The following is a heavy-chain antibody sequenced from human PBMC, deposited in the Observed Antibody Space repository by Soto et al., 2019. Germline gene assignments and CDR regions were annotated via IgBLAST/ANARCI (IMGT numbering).Heavy chain of an antibody. CDR3: ARHPYSYGPIDY. Sequence: SETLSLTCTVSGGSISSSSYYGGWIRQPPGKGLEWIGSIYYSGSTYYNPSLKSRVTISVDTSKNQFSLKLSSVTAADTAVYYCARHPYSYGPIDYWGQGTLVTVSS. CDR1: GGSISSSSYY. D-gene: IGHD5-18*01. CDR2: IYYSGST. V-gene: IGHV4-39*01. J-gene: IGHJ4*02.